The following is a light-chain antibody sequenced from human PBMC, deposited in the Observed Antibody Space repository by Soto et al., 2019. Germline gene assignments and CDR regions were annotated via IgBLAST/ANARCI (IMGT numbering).Light chain of an antibody. CDR2: GAS. J-gene: IGKJ2*01. V-gene: IGKV3-15*01. CDR3: QQYNNWPHS. Sequence: EIVITQSPSTLSLSPGQRATLSCRASQSVSSNLAWYQQILGQAPRLLISGASTRATGIPARFTGSGSGTEFTLTISSLQSEDFAVYYCQQYNNWPHSFGQGTKVDI. CDR1: QSVSSN.